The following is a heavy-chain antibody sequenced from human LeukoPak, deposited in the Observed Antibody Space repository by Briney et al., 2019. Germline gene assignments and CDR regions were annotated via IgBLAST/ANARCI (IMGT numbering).Heavy chain of an antibody. D-gene: IGHD6-6*01. V-gene: IGHV3-23*01. CDR3: ARAGRRLLFLES. CDR1: GLTFSSYA. J-gene: IGHJ4*02. Sequence: GGSLRLSCAASGLTFSSYAMSWVRQAPGKGLEWVSAISGSGGSTYYADSVKGRFTISRDDAKKSVYLQMNSLRAEDTAVYYCARAGRRLLFLESWGLGTLVTVSS. CDR2: ISGSGGST.